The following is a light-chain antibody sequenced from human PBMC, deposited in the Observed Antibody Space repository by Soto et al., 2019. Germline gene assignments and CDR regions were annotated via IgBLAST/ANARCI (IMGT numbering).Light chain of an antibody. CDR1: SSDVGGYNY. CDR2: DVS. Sequence: QSVLTQARSVTRFPGQSVTISCTGTSSDVGGYNYVSWYQQHPGKAPKLMIYDVSKRPSGVPDRFSGSKSGNTASLTISGLQAEDEADYYCCSYAGSYSYVFGTGTKVTVL. CDR3: CSYAGSYSYV. V-gene: IGLV2-11*01. J-gene: IGLJ1*01.